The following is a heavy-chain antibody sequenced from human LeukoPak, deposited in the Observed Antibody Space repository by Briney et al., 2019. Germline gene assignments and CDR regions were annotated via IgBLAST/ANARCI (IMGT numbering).Heavy chain of an antibody. Sequence: SGGSLRLSCAASGFNFEDYTMHWVRQAPGKGLEWVSLISWDGDNTYYADSVKGRFTISRDNSKNSLYLQMNSLRTEDTALYYCAKGTGRSTLNWFDPWGQGTLVTVSS. V-gene: IGHV3-43*01. CDR1: GFNFEDYT. J-gene: IGHJ5*02. CDR3: AKGTGRSTLNWFDP. CDR2: ISWDGDNT. D-gene: IGHD1-14*01.